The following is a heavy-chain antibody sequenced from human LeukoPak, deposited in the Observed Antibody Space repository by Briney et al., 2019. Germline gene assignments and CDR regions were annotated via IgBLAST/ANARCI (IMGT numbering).Heavy chain of an antibody. Sequence: SETLSLTCAVYGGSFSGYYWSWIRQPPGKGLEWIGEINHSGSINYNPSLKSRVTISVDTSKNQFSLKLSSVTAADTAVYYCARGSKRRRITMVRGVLGAHYYGMDVWGQGTTVTVSS. CDR3: ARGSKRRRITMVRGVLGAHYYGMDV. V-gene: IGHV4-34*01. CDR2: INHSGSI. D-gene: IGHD3-10*01. CDR1: GGSFSGYY. J-gene: IGHJ6*02.